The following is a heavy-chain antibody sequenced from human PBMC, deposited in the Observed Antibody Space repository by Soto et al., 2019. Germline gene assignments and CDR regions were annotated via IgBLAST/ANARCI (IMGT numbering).Heavy chain of an antibody. CDR2: ISGGGDTT. CDR1: GFTFNNYA. CDR3: AKGRGGSGSLTPRVDF. Sequence: EVQLLESGGGLVQPGGSLRLSCAASGFTFNNYAITWVRQAPGKGLEWVSPISGGGDTTSYADSVKGRFTVSRDGSKNTLYLQMSSLRAEDTALYYCAKGRGGSGSLTPRVDFWGQGTLVTVSS. V-gene: IGHV3-23*01. J-gene: IGHJ4*02. D-gene: IGHD3-10*01.